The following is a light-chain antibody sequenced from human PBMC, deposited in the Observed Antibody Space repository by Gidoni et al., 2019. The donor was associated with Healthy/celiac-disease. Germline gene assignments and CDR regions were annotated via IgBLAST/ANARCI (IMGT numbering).Light chain of an antibody. CDR2: KAS. V-gene: IGKV1-5*03. Sequence: DIQMTQYPSTLSASVGDRVTITCRASQSISSRLAWYQQKPGKAPKLLIYKASSLESGVPSRFSGSGSGTEFTLTISSLQPDDFATYYCQQYNSYPRTFGQGTKVEIK. J-gene: IGKJ1*01. CDR3: QQYNSYPRT. CDR1: QSISSR.